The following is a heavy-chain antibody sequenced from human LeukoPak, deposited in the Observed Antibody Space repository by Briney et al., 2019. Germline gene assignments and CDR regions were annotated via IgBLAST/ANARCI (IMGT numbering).Heavy chain of an antibody. J-gene: IGHJ4*02. CDR1: EFTFSSYA. D-gene: IGHD5-12*01. Sequence: GGSLRLSCAASEFTFSSYAMSWVRQAPGKGLEWVSAISGSGGSTYYADSVKGRFTISRDNSKNTLYLQMNSLRAEDTAVYYCAKDIGSGYENYWGQGTLVTVSS. CDR3: AKDIGSGYENY. CDR2: ISGSGGST. V-gene: IGHV3-23*01.